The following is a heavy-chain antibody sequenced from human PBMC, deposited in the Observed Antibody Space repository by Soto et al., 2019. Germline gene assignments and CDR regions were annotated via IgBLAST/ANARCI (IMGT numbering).Heavy chain of an antibody. Sequence: LSETLSLTCTVSGDSISGFYWSWIRQPPGKGLEWIGHIYYSGATKYNPSLKSRVTMSVDTSKNQFSLNLSSVTAADTAVYYCARAGSSSWYVRSFDYWGQGTLVTVSS. CDR3: ARAGSSSWYVRSFDY. CDR2: IYYSGAT. CDR1: GDSISGFY. V-gene: IGHV4-59*01. J-gene: IGHJ4*02. D-gene: IGHD6-13*01.